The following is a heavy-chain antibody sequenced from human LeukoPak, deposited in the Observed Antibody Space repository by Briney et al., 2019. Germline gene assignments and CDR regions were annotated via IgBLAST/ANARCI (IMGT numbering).Heavy chain of an antibody. CDR2: INPNSGGT. J-gene: IGHJ4*02. V-gene: IGHV1-2*02. CDR3: AREYCGGDCYFLFEE. D-gene: IGHD2-21*02. CDR1: GYTFTGYY. Sequence: ASVKVSCKASGYTFTGYYMHWVRQAPGQGLEWMGWINPNSGGTNYAQKFQGRVTMTRDTSISTAYMELSRLRSDDTAVYYCAREYCGGDCYFLFEEWGQGTLVSVSS.